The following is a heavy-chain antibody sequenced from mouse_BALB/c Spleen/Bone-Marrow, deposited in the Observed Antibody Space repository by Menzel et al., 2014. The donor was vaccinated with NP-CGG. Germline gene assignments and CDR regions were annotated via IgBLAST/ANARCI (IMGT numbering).Heavy chain of an antibody. D-gene: IGHD2-4*01. CDR3: AGVFDHDLGY. J-gene: IGHJ2*01. V-gene: IGHV5-6*01. Sequence: DVHLVESGGDLVKPGGSLKLSCAASGFTFSNYGMSWVRQTPDKRLEWVATITSGGSYTYYPDSVKGQFTISRDNAKNSLYLQFSSLRSEDTAMYYCAGVFDHDLGYWGQGTTLTVSS. CDR1: GFTFSNYG. CDR2: ITSGGSYT.